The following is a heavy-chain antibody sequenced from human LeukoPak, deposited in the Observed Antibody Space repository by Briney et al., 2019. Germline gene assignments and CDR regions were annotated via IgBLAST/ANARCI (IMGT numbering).Heavy chain of an antibody. J-gene: IGHJ4*02. CDR2: ISSSSSYI. D-gene: IGHD6-19*01. CDR3: ARGGSKSIAVAGTPFDY. CDR1: GFTFSSYS. Sequence: GGSLRLSCVASGFTFSSYSMNWVRQAPGKGLEWVSSISSSSSYIYYADSVKGRFTISRDNAKNSLYLQMNSLRAEDTAVYYCARGGSKSIAVAGTPFDYWGQGTLVTVSS. V-gene: IGHV3-21*01.